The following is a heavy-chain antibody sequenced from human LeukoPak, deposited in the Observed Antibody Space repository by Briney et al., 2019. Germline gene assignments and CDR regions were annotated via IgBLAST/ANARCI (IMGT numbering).Heavy chain of an antibody. Sequence: GESLKISCQGSGYSFSTYWIAWVRQMPGKGLELMGIIYPGDSDTRYSPSFQGQVTISADKSISTAYLQWSSLKVSDSAMYYCARHGVTGSSSSPNDYWGQGTLVTVPS. CDR2: IYPGDSDT. CDR3: ARHGVTGSSSSPNDY. V-gene: IGHV5-51*01. CDR1: GYSFSTYW. J-gene: IGHJ4*02. D-gene: IGHD6-6*01.